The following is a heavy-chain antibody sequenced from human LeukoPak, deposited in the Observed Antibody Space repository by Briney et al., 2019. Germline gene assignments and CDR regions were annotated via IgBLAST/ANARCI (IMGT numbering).Heavy chain of an antibody. Sequence: PGRSLRLSCAASGFTFSSHWMSWVRQAPGKGLEWVANIKQDGSEKYYVDSVKGRFTISRDNAKNSLYLQMNSLRAEDTAVYYCAVLTYYYDSSGFDYWGQGTLVTVSS. J-gene: IGHJ4*02. V-gene: IGHV3-7*01. D-gene: IGHD3-22*01. CDR3: AVLTYYYDSSGFDY. CDR1: GFTFSSHW. CDR2: IKQDGSEK.